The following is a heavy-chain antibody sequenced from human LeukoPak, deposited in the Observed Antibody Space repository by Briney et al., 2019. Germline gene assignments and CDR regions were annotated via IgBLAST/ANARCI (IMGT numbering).Heavy chain of an antibody. Sequence: GGSLRLSCAASGFTFSSYAMSWVRQAPGKGLEWVSGISGSGGNTYYADSVKGRFTISRDNSKNTLSLQMNSLRGEDTAVYYCARFRSTSCLTSCGGKYVWGQGTTVAVSS. CDR3: ARFRSTSCLTSCGGKYV. V-gene: IGHV3-23*01. J-gene: IGHJ6*02. CDR2: ISGSGGNT. D-gene: IGHD2-2*01. CDR1: GFTFSSYA.